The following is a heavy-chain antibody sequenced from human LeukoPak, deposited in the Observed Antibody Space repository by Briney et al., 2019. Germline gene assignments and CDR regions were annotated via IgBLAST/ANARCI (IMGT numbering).Heavy chain of an antibody. Sequence: GASVKVSCKVSGYRLNELSIHWVRQGPGKGLEWMGGFDPEEGKTIYAQKFQGRVTMTRDTSTSTVYMELSSLRSEDTAVYYCARGQWLVWDSARETNDYWGQGTLVTVSS. CDR3: ARGQWLVWDSARETNDY. V-gene: IGHV1-24*01. D-gene: IGHD6-19*01. J-gene: IGHJ4*02. CDR2: FDPEEGKT. CDR1: GYRLNELS.